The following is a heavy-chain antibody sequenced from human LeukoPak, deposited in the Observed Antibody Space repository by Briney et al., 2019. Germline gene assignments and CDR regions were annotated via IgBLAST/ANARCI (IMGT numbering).Heavy chain of an antibody. CDR3: ARGGRVDAFDI. CDR2: ISSSSSYI. J-gene: IGHJ3*02. V-gene: IGHV3-21*01. CDR1: GFTFSSYS. Sequence: PGGSLRLPCAASGFTFSSYSMNWVRQAPGKGLEWVSSISSSSSYIYYADSVKGRFTISRDNAKNSLYLQMNSLRAEDTAVYYCARGGRVDAFDIWGQGTMVTVSS.